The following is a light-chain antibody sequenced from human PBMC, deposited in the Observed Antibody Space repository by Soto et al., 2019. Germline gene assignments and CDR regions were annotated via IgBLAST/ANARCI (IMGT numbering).Light chain of an antibody. CDR1: QGISSY. V-gene: IGKV1-9*01. Sequence: DIKITQSPSSVSASVGDRVTITCLASQGISSYLNWYQQKPGKAPKLLIYAASTLQSGVPSRFSGSGSGADFTLTISSLQPEDFATYYCHQVNSYPFTFGQGTRLEI. J-gene: IGKJ5*01. CDR3: HQVNSYPFT. CDR2: AAS.